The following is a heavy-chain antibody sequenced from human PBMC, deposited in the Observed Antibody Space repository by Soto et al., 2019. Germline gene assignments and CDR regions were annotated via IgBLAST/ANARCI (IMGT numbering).Heavy chain of an antibody. J-gene: IGHJ5*02. CDR1: GFTFSSYG. Sequence: GGSLRLSCAASGFTFSSYGMHWVRQAPGKGLEWVAVIWYDGSNKYYADSVKGRFTISRDNSKNTLYLQMNSLRAEDTAVYYCARGRGDGSSGGYYPNWFDPWGQGTLVTVSS. V-gene: IGHV3-33*01. D-gene: IGHD3-22*01. CDR2: IWYDGSNK. CDR3: ARGRGDGSSGGYYPNWFDP.